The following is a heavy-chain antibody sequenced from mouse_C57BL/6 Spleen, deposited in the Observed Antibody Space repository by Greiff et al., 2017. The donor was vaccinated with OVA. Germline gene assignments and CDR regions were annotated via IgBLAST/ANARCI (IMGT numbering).Heavy chain of an antibody. CDR1: GYTFTSYW. V-gene: IGHV1-5*01. D-gene: IGHD1-1*01. CDR3: TREEITTVAGPWFAY. J-gene: IGHJ3*01. CDR2: IYPGNSDT. Sequence: EVQLQQSGTVLARPGASVKMSCKTSGYTFTSYWMHWVKQRPGQGLAWIGAIYPGNSDTSYNKKFKGKAKLTAVTSASTSYMELSSLTNEASAVYYCTREEITTVAGPWFAYWGQGTLVTVSA.